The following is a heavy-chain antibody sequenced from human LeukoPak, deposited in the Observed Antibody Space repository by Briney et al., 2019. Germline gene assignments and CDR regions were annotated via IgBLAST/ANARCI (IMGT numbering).Heavy chain of an antibody. CDR1: GYTFTSNG. CDR2: IRAYNGNT. D-gene: IGHD3-10*01. J-gene: IGHJ3*02. CDR3: AKDYPYYYGSGSYPGDAFDI. V-gene: IGHV1-18*01. Sequence: ASVKVSCKASGYTFTSNGISWVRQGPGQGLEWLGWIRAYNGNTNYAQKLQGRVTMTTDTSTSTAYMELRSLRSDDTAVYYCAKDYPYYYGSGSYPGDAFDIWGQGTMVTVSS.